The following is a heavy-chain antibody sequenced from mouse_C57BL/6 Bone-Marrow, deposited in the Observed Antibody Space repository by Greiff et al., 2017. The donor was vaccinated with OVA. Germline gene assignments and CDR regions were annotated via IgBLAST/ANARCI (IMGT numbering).Heavy chain of an antibody. V-gene: IGHV3-1*01. CDR1: GYSITSGYD. D-gene: IGHD4-1*01. Sequence: EVQRVESGPGMVKPSQSLSLTCTVTGYSITSGYDWHWIRHFPGNKLEWMGYISYSGSTNYNPSLKSRISITHDTSKNHFFLKLNSVTTEDTATYYCAREGANWDPYWYFDVWGTGTTVTVSS. J-gene: IGHJ1*03. CDR2: ISYSGST. CDR3: AREGANWDPYWYFDV.